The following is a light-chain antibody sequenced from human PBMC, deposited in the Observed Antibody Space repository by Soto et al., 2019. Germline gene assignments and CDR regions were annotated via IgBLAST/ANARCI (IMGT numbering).Light chain of an antibody. V-gene: IGLV2-8*01. CDR3: TSYTGNNIFYV. CDR1: SSDVGGYNY. Sequence: QSVLTRPPSASGSPGQSVTISCTGTSSDVGGYNYVSWYQQHPGKASKLMIYEVSKRPSGVPDRFSGSKSGNTASLTVSGFQAEDEADYYCTSYTGNNIFYVFGTGTKVTVL. J-gene: IGLJ1*01. CDR2: EVS.